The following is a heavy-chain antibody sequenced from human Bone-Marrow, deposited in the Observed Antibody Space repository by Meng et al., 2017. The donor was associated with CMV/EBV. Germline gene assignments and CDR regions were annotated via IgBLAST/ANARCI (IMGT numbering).Heavy chain of an antibody. Sequence: ASVKVSCKVSGYTLTELSMHWVRQAPGQGLEWMGWINPNSGGTNYAQKFQGRVTMTRDTSISTAYMELSRLRSDDTAVYYCAVSGSRADYWGQGTLVTVSS. V-gene: IGHV1-2*02. CDR1: GYTLTELS. J-gene: IGHJ4*02. D-gene: IGHD6-13*01. CDR2: INPNSGGT. CDR3: AVSGSRADY.